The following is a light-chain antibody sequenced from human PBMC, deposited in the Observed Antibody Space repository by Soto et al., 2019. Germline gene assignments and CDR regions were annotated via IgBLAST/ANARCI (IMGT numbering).Light chain of an antibody. V-gene: IGLV2-14*01. CDR1: SSDVGSYIY. Sequence: QSALTQPASVSGSPGQSITISCTGTSSDVGSYIYVSWYQQHPGKAPKLTIYEVTNRPSGVSNRFSGSKSGNTASLTISGLQAEDEADYYCSSYSSTSSLYVFGTGTKVTVL. CDR2: EVT. CDR3: SSYSSTSSLYV. J-gene: IGLJ1*01.